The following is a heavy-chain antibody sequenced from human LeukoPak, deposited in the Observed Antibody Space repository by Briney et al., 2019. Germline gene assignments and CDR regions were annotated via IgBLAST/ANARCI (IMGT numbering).Heavy chain of an antibody. Sequence: SETLSLTCTVSGYSISSGYYWGWIRQPPGKGLEWIGSIYYSGSTYYNPSLKSRVTISVDKSKNQFSLKLSSVTAADTAVYYCTRDLIASYTYPYYYMGVWGKGTAVTVSS. J-gene: IGHJ6*03. CDR2: IYYSGST. CDR1: GYSISSGYY. D-gene: IGHD5-24*01. V-gene: IGHV4-38-2*02. CDR3: TRDLIASYTYPYYYMGV.